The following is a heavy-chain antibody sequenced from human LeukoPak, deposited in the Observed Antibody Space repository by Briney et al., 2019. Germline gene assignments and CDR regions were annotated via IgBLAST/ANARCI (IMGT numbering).Heavy chain of an antibody. J-gene: IGHJ5*02. Sequence: GGSLRLPCAASGFTFSSYAMSWVRQAPGKGLEWVSAISGSGGSTYYADSVKGRFTISRDNSKNTLYLQMNSLRAEDTAVYYCAKELARIQLWFTPNWFDPWGQGTLVTVSS. CDR1: GFTFSSYA. D-gene: IGHD5-18*01. CDR2: ISGSGGST. CDR3: AKELARIQLWFTPNWFDP. V-gene: IGHV3-23*01.